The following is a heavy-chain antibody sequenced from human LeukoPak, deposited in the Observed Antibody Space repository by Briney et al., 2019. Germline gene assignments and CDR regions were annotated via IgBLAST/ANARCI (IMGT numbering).Heavy chain of an antibody. D-gene: IGHD6-6*01. J-gene: IGHJ4*02. CDR3: AKDQNIYSSSSFDY. CDR1: GFTFDDYA. CDR2: ISWNSGSI. Sequence: GGSLRLSCAASGFTFDDYAMHWVRQAPGKGLEWVSGISWNSGSIGYADSVKGRFTISRDNAKNSQYLQMNSLGAEDTALYYCAKDQNIYSSSSFDYWGQGTLVTVSS. V-gene: IGHV3-9*01.